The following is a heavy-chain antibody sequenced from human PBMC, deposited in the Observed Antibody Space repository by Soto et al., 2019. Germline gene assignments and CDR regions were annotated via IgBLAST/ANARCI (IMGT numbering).Heavy chain of an antibody. J-gene: IGHJ4*02. CDR1: VLSITTGCYY. Sequence: PSQTXSLTCSVSVLSITTGCYYWGWIRQHPGKGLEWIGYIYYSGNTYYNPSIKSRVTISLDTSKNQFYLKMSSVTAADKAVYYCARARYSSNSYIDNWGQGTLVTVSS. V-gene: IGHV4-31*03. CDR3: ARARYSSNSYIDN. D-gene: IGHD6-19*01. CDR2: IYYSGNT.